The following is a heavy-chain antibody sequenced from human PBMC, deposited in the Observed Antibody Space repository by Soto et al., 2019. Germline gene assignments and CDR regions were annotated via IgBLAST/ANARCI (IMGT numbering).Heavy chain of an antibody. CDR3: ATQYYYYYGMDV. V-gene: IGHV5-10-1*04. Sequence: GESPKISCKGSGCSFTSYWISWVRQMPGKGLEWMGRIDPSDSYTRYSPSFQGQVTISADKSISTAYLQWSSLKASDTAMYYCATQYYYYYGMDVWGQGTTVTVSS. CDR2: IDPSDSYT. J-gene: IGHJ6*02. CDR1: GCSFTSYW.